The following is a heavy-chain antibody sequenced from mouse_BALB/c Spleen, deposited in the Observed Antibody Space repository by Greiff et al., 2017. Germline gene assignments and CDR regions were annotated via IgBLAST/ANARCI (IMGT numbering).Heavy chain of an antibody. D-gene: IGHD2-1*01. CDR3: ARNDGNYDAMDY. CDR2: IWSGGST. V-gene: IGHV2-2*02. CDR1: GFSLTSYG. J-gene: IGHJ4*01. Sequence: VMLVESGPGLVQPSQSLSITCTVSGFSLTSYGVHWVRQSPGKGLEWLGVIWSGGSTDYNAAFISRLSISKDNSKSQVFFKMNSLQANDTAIYYCARNDGNYDAMDYWGQGTSVTVSS.